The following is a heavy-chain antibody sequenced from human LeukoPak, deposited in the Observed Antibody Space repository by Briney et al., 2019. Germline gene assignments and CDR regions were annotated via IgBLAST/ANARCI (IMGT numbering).Heavy chain of an antibody. V-gene: IGHV4-34*01. CDR1: GGSFSGYY. Sequence: SETLSLTCAVYGGSFSGYYWSWICQPPGKGLEWIGEINHSGSTNYNPSLKSRVTISVDTSKNQFSLKLSSVTAADTAVYYCARVEVRWYIYYGMDVWGQGTTVTVSS. D-gene: IGHD4-23*01. CDR2: INHSGST. J-gene: IGHJ6*02. CDR3: ARVEVRWYIYYGMDV.